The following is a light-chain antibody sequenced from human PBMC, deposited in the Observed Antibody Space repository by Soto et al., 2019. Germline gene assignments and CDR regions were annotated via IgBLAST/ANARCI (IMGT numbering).Light chain of an antibody. Sequence: ILMTQSPATLSVSPGERATLSCRASQSVSNSLAWYQQKPGQAPRLLIYDASTRATGIPARFSGSGSGTEFTPTISGLQSEDFAVYYCQQYNYWPPWTFGQGTKVEIK. CDR1: QSVSNS. J-gene: IGKJ1*01. CDR3: QQYNYWPPWT. CDR2: DAS. V-gene: IGKV3-15*01.